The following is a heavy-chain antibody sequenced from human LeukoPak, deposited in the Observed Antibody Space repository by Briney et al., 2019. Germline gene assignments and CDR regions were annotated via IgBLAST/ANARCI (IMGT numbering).Heavy chain of an antibody. V-gene: IGHV4-39*01. J-gene: IGHJ2*01. D-gene: IGHD3-9*01. CDR1: GGSINSRSDY. CDR2: VYYSGDT. CDR3: AGCPYDLLTGFSKWFFDL. Sequence: SETLSLTCTVSGGSINSRSDYWGWIRQPPGKGLEWIGNVYYSGDTYYNTSLQSRVTISVDTSKSQFSLTLNSVTAADTAVYYCAGCPYDLLTGFSKWFFDLWGRGALVTVSS.